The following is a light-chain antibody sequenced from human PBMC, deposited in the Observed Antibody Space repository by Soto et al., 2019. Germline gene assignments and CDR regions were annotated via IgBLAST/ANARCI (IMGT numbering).Light chain of an antibody. CDR1: QSISSY. CDR3: QKYNSAPLT. CDR2: AAS. V-gene: IGKV1-39*01. Sequence: DIQMTQSPSSLSASVGDRVTITCRASQSISSYLNWYQQKPGKAPKLLIYAASSLQSGVPSRFSGSGSGTDFTLTISSLQPEDVATYYCQKYNSAPLTFGGGTQVDIK. J-gene: IGKJ4*01.